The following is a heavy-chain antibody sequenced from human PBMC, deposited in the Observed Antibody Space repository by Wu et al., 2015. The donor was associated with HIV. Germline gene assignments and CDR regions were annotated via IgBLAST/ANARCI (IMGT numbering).Heavy chain of an antibody. CDR2: IIPIFGTA. Sequence: QVQLVQSGAEVKKPGSSVKVSCKASGGTFSSYAISWVRQAPGQGLEWMGRIIPIFGTANYAQKFQGRVTITADESTSTAYMELSSLRSEDTAVYYCARDPQSLQSIAAAGTRYFDYWGQGTLVTVSS. CDR3: ARDPQSLQSIAAAGTRYFDY. V-gene: IGHV1-69*13. J-gene: IGHJ4*02. CDR1: GGTFSSYA. D-gene: IGHD6-13*01.